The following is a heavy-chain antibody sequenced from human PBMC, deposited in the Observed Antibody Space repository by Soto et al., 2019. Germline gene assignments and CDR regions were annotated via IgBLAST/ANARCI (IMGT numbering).Heavy chain of an antibody. V-gene: IGHV4-31*03. CDR2: IYYSGST. CDR3: ARVRRDYDFWSGPYYFDY. D-gene: IGHD3-3*01. J-gene: IGHJ4*02. CDR1: GGNLSRGGYY. Sequence: PSETLSLTSTVSGGNLSRGGYYWSWIRQHPGKGLEWIGYIYYSGSTYYNPSLKSRVTISVDTSKNQFSLKLSSVTAADTAVYYCARVRRDYDFWSGPYYFDYWGQGTLVTVSS.